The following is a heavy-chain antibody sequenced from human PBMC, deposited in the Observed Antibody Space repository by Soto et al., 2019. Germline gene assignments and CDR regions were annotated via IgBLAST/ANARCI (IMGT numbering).Heavy chain of an antibody. CDR1: GFTFSSYW. D-gene: IGHD2-15*01. J-gene: IGHJ4*02. CDR2: INSDGSST. V-gene: IGHV3-74*01. Sequence: GESLKISCAASGFTFSSYWMHWVRQAPGKGLVWVSRINSDGSSTSYADSVKGRFTISRDNAKNTLYLQMNSLRAEDTAVYYCARTRNALYYFDYWGQGTLVTVSS. CDR3: ARTRNALYYFDY.